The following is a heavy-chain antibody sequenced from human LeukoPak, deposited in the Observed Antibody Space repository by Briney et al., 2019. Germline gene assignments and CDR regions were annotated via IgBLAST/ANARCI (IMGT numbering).Heavy chain of an antibody. D-gene: IGHD3-22*01. V-gene: IGHV1-8*02. J-gene: IGHJ4*02. CDR1: GGTFSSYA. Sequence: ASVKVSCKASGGTFSSYAISWVRQAPGQGLEWMGWMNPNSGNTGYAQKFQGRVTMTRNTSISTAYMELSSLRSEDTAVYYCARGNYDSSGGDYWGQGTLVTVSS. CDR2: MNPNSGNT. CDR3: ARGNYDSSGGDY.